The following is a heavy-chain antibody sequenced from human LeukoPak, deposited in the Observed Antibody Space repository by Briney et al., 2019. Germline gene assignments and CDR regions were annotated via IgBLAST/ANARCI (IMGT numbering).Heavy chain of an antibody. Sequence: SETLSLACTVSGGSISSSSYYWGWIRQPPGKGLEWIGSIYYSGSTYYNPSLKSRVTISVDTSKNQFSLKLSSVTAADTAVYYCARDSLYLTPWGQGTLVTVSS. CDR1: GGSISSSSYY. J-gene: IGHJ4*02. D-gene: IGHD4-23*01. CDR2: IYYSGST. CDR3: ARDSLYLTP. V-gene: IGHV4-39*07.